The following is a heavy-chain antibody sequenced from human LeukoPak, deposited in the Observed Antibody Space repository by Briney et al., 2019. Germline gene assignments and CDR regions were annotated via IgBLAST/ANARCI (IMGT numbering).Heavy chain of an antibody. CDR1: GFTFSSHA. Sequence: PGGSLRLSCAASGFTFSSHAMTWVRQAPGKGLEWGSSITGRGGSTFYAASVKGRFTISRDNSNNTLYLQMNGLRAEDTAVYYCAKLGISDGIDYWGQGTLVTVSS. J-gene: IGHJ4*02. CDR2: ITGRGGST. V-gene: IGHV3-23*01. CDR3: AKLGISDGIDY. D-gene: IGHD1-14*01.